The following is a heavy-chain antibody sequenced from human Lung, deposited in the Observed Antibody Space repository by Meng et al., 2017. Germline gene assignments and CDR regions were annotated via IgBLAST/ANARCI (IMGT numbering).Heavy chain of an antibody. D-gene: IGHD1-26*01. J-gene: IGHJ4*02. Sequence: VQAKEGRAGVVKPEESRSLTCVGAGGSSSDYDWSWCRRPPGKGLEEIGESNHSGSTNYNPSSERRPTISVDTSQNNLSRKLSSVTAADSAGYYCARGPTTRAHDFDYWGQGTLVTVSS. CDR3: ARGPTTRAHDFDY. CDR2: SNHSGST. CDR1: GGSSSDYD. V-gene: IGHV4-34*01.